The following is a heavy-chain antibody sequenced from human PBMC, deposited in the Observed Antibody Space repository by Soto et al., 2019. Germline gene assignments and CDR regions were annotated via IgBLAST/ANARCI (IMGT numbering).Heavy chain of an antibody. Sequence: EVQLVESGGGLVKPGGSLRLSCAASGFTFSSYSMNWVRQAPGKGLEWVSSISSSSSYIYYADSVKGRFTIYRDNAKNSLYLQMNSLRAEDTAVYYCARDLTDIWSGQRYFDYWGQGTLVTVSS. CDR2: ISSSSSYI. D-gene: IGHD3-3*01. J-gene: IGHJ4*02. CDR3: ARDLTDIWSGQRYFDY. CDR1: GFTFSSYS. V-gene: IGHV3-21*01.